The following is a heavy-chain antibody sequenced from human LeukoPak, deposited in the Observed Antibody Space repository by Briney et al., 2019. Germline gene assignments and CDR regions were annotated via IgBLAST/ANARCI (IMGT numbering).Heavy chain of an antibody. CDR3: ATSGSYRFDY. CDR1: GFTFSSYE. V-gene: IGHV3-48*03. Sequence: GGSLRLSCAASGFTFSSYEMNWVRQAPGKGLEWVSYISSSGSTIYYADSVKGRFTISRDNAKNSLYLQMNSLRAEDTAVYYCATSGSYRFDYWGQGTLVTVSS. J-gene: IGHJ4*02. CDR2: ISSSGSTI. D-gene: IGHD1-26*01.